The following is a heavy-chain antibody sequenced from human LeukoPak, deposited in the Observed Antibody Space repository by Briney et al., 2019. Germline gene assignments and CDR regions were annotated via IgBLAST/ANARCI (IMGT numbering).Heavy chain of an antibody. CDR2: IIPILGIA. CDR3: VREGAGLVFDI. CDR1: VCTFSSYA. V-gene: IGHV1-69*04. D-gene: IGHD6-6*01. J-gene: IGHJ3*02. Sequence: SVKVSCKASVCTFSSYAISWARQAPGQGLEWMGRIIPILGIANYAQKFQGRVTITADKSTSTAYMELSSLRSEDTAVYYCVREGAGLVFDIWGQGTMVTVSS.